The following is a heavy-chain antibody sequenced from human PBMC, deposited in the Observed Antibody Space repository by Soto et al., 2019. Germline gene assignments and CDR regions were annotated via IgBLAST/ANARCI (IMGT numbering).Heavy chain of an antibody. CDR3: ARGVLEWLLRASYYYYMDV. D-gene: IGHD3-3*01. CDR2: IDDTGST. V-gene: IGHV4-59*01. CDR1: GDSISSSY. J-gene: IGHJ6*03. Sequence: SETLCLTCTVSGDSISSSYWNWIRQAPGKGLEWIGYIDDTGSTNYNPSLKSRVTLSVDPSNNQYSLKLSSVTAADTAVYYCARGVLEWLLRASYYYYMDVWGKGTTVTVSS.